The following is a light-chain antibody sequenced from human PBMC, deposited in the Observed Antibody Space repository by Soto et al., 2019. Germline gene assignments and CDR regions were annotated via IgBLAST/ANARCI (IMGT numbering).Light chain of an antibody. CDR3: SSYTSSSIVV. V-gene: IGLV2-14*01. CDR1: SSDVGGYNY. Sequence: ALTQPASVSGSPGQSITISCTGTSSDVGGYNYVSWYQQHPGKAPKLMIYEVSNRPSGVSNRFSGSKSGNTASLTISGLQAEDEADYYCSSYTSSSIVVFGGGTKVTVL. CDR2: EVS. J-gene: IGLJ2*01.